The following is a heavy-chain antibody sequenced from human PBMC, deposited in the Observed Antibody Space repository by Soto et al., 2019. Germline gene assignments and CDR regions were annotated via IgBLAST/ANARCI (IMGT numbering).Heavy chain of an antibody. CDR1: GVSISSGGYS. Sequence: SETLSLTCAVSGVSISSGGYSWSWVRQPPGKGPEWIGEINHRGSANYNPSLKSRVTISVDISKSQFSLRLTSVTAADTAVYYCARYNAASGTYYFDFWGQGALVTVSS. J-gene: IGHJ4*02. CDR2: INHRGSA. CDR3: ARYNAASGTYYFDF. V-gene: IGHV4-30-2*01. D-gene: IGHD6-13*01.